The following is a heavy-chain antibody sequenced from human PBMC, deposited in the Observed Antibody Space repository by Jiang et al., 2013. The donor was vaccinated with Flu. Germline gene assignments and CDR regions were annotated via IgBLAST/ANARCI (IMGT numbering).Heavy chain of an antibody. J-gene: IGHJ4*02. CDR2: IWSDGTNK. V-gene: IGHV3-33*01. CDR3: ARDSQTDYYFDF. Sequence: AVIWSDGTNKYYADSVKGRFTISRDNSKNTLYLQMNSLRAEDTAVYYCARDSQTDYYFDFWGQGTLV.